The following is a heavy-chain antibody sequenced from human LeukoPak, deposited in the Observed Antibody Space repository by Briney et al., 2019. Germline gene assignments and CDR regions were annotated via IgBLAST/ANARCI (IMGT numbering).Heavy chain of an antibody. CDR2: IKQDGSEK. D-gene: IGHD2/OR15-2a*01. CDR1: GFTFSLYA. Sequence: GGSLRLSCAASGFTFSLYAMSWVRQTPGKGLEWVANIKQDGSEKYYVDSVKGRFTISRDNAKNSLYLQMNSLRAEDTAVYYCAREINSPYYYYMDVWGKGTTVTVSS. V-gene: IGHV3-7*01. CDR3: AREINSPYYYYMDV. J-gene: IGHJ6*03.